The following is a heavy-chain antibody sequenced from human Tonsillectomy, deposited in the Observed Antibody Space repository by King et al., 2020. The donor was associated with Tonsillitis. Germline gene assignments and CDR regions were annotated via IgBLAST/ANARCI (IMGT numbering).Heavy chain of an antibody. CDR2: IYPDDSDT. J-gene: IGHJ5*01. CDR1: GYSFTTYW. D-gene: IGHD3-10*01. CDR3: ARPRGDTFGQQWFDS. Sequence: QLVQSGAEVKKPGETLKISCKGSGYSFTTYWIGWVRQMPGKGLEWMGIIYPDDSDTRYSPSFQGQVTISADKSIGTAYLQWSSLKASDTATYYCARPRGDTFGQQWFDSWGQGTLVTVSS. V-gene: IGHV5-51*03.